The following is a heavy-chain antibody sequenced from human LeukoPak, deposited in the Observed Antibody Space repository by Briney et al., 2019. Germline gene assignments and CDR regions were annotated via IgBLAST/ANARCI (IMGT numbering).Heavy chain of an antibody. J-gene: IGHJ4*02. CDR3: ARTANYYDSSGLIDY. CDR1: GFTFSSYS. Sequence: GSLRLSCAASGFTFSSYSMNWVRQAPGKGLEWVSSISSSSSYIYYADSVKGRFTISRDNAKNSLYLQMNSLRAEDTAVYYCARTANYYDSSGLIDYWGQGTLVTVSS. D-gene: IGHD3-22*01. V-gene: IGHV3-21*01. CDR2: ISSSSSYI.